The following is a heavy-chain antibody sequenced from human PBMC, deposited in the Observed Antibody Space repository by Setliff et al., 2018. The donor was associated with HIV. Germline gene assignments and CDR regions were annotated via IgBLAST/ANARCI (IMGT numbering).Heavy chain of an antibody. V-gene: IGHV1-2*02. CDR3: ARSPYGSGWGPSSVAYMDV. CDR2: ITNNNGGT. D-gene: IGHD3-22*01. CDR1: GHTFTDYY. J-gene: IGHJ6*03. Sequence: ASVKVSCKASGHTFTDYYLHWVRQAPGEGLEWMGWITNNNGGTNYAQKFQGRVTMTRDTSISTDYMELSGLKSDDSAVYYCARSPYGSGWGPSSVAYMDVWGKGTAVTVSS.